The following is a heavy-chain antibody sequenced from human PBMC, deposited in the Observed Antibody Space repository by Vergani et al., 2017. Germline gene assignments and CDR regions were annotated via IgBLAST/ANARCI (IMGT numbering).Heavy chain of an antibody. Sequence: QLLESGGGLIQPGGSLRLSCAASGFTFNSYAMTWVRQAPGKGLEWVSGINNNGGSTYYADSVKGRFTISRDNSKNTLYLQMTDLRDEDTGVYYCARDLRLLYNRFDPWGQGTLVTVSS. CDR1: GFTFNSYA. D-gene: IGHD1-14*01. J-gene: IGHJ5*02. V-gene: IGHV3-23*01. CDR2: INNNGGST. CDR3: ARDLRLLYNRFDP.